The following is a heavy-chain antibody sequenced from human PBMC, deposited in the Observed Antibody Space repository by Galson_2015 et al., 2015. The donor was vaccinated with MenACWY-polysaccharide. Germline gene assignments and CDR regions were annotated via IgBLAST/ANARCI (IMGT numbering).Heavy chain of an antibody. Sequence: SLRLSCAASGFSFDDYAMNWVRQAPGKGLEWVSSITWNGAIKDYADSVKGRFTISRDNTKNSLFLEVNSLKAEDTALYYCARGMYSSSYYEYYFYYWGQRTRVSVSS. CDR1: GFSFDDYA. D-gene: IGHD3-22*01. J-gene: IGHJ4*02. CDR3: ARGMYSSSYYEYYFYY. V-gene: IGHV3-9*01. CDR2: ITWNGAIK.